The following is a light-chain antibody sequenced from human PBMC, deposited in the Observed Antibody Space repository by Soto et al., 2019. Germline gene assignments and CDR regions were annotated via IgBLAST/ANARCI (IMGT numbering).Light chain of an antibody. CDR2: GAS. V-gene: IGKV3-20*01. CDR3: QQYGSSGT. Sequence: IVLTQSPGTLSLSPGERATLSCRASQSFSNNYLAWYQQKPGQAPRLLIYGASNRATGIPDRFSGSRSGTDFTLTLSRLEPEDFAVYYCQQYGSSGTFGQGTKVDI. J-gene: IGKJ1*01. CDR1: QSFSNNY.